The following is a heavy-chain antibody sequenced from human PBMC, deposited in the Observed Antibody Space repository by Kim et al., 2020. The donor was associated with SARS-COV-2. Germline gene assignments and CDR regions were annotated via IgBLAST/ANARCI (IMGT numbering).Heavy chain of an antibody. CDR3: ARVRGYDFWSGYPKDAFDI. Sequence: RVTISVDTSKNQFSLKLSSVTAADTAVYYCARVRGYDFWSGYPKDAFDIWGQGTMVTVSS. D-gene: IGHD3-3*01. J-gene: IGHJ3*02. V-gene: IGHV4-59*01.